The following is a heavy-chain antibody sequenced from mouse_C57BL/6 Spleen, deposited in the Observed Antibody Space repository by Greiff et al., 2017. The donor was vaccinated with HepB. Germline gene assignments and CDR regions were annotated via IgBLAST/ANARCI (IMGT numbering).Heavy chain of an antibody. CDR1: GYTFTSYW. CDR2: IYPGSGST. CDR3: ARHHYSNYDWFAY. Sequence: QVQLQQPGAELVKPGASVKMSCKASGYTFTSYWITWVKQRPGQGLEWIGDIYPGSGSTNYNEKFKSKATLTVDTSSSTAYMQLSSLTSEDSAVYDCARHHYSNYDWFAYWGQGTLVTVSA. D-gene: IGHD2-5*01. V-gene: IGHV1-55*01. J-gene: IGHJ3*01.